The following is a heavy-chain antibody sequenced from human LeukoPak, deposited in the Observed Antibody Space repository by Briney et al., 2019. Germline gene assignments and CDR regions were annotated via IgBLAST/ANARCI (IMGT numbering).Heavy chain of an antibody. CDR1: GFTFSSYA. CDR2: ISYDGSNK. Sequence: GGSLRLSCAASGFTFSSYAMSWVRQAPGKGLEWVAVISYDGSNKYYADSVKGRFTISRDNSKNTLYLQMNSLRAEDTAVYYCARERTNIAVADYWGQGTLVTVSS. CDR3: ARERTNIAVADY. J-gene: IGHJ4*02. V-gene: IGHV3-30*04. D-gene: IGHD6-19*01.